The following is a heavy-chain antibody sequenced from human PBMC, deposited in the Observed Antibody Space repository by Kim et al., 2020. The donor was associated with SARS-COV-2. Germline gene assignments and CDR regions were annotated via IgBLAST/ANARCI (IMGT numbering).Heavy chain of an antibody. CDR3: ARGGSSFDY. CDR1: GFTFTDYY. CDR2: ITSSGSPT. Sequence: GGSLRLSCAASGFTFTDYYMAWIRQAPGKGLEWVSYITSSGSPTNYADSVKGRFTFSRDNAKNSLYLEMNSLRAEDTAVYYCARGGSSFDYWGQGTLVTVSS. D-gene: IGHD1-26*01. V-gene: IGHV3-11*06. J-gene: IGHJ4*02.